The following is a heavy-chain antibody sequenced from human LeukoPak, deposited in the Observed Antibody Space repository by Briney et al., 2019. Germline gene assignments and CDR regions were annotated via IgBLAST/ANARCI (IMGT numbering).Heavy chain of an antibody. CDR3: ARGSGSPYYYYMDV. D-gene: IGHD3-10*01. CDR2: IIVYNGKT. V-gene: IGHV1-18*01. J-gene: IGHJ6*03. Sequence: ASVKVSCQASGYMFTSYAIHWVREAPGQGLEWLGCIIVYNGKTDYAEGLQGRVTMTTDRSTNTAFMELRSLRSDDTAIYFCARGSGSPYYYYMDVWGKGTAVTVSS. CDR1: GYMFTSYA.